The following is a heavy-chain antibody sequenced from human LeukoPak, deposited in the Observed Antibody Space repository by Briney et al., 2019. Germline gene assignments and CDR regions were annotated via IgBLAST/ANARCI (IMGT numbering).Heavy chain of an antibody. J-gene: IGHJ4*02. D-gene: IGHD3-10*01. CDR3: ATLYGSGSYGFFDY. Sequence: ASVKVSCKASGYTFTGYYMHWVRQAPGQGLEWMGWISAYNGNTNYAQKLQGRVTMTTDTSTSTAYMELRSLRSDDTAVYYCATLYGSGSYGFFDYWGQGTLVTVSS. CDR2: ISAYNGNT. CDR1: GYTFTGYY. V-gene: IGHV1-18*04.